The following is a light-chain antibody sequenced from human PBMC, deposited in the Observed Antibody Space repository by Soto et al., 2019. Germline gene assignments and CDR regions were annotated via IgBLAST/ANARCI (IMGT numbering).Light chain of an antibody. Sequence: QSVLTQPPSASGSPGQAVTISCTGTSSDVGGYNYVSWYQQHPGKAPKLMIYEVSKRPSGVPDRFSGSKSGKTASLTVSGLQAEDEADYYCSSYAGSNILYVFGTGTKVTVL. CDR2: EVS. CDR1: SSDVGGYNY. J-gene: IGLJ1*01. V-gene: IGLV2-8*01. CDR3: SSYAGSNILYV.